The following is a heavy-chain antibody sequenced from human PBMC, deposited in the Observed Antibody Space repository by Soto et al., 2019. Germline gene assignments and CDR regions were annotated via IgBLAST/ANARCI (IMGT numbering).Heavy chain of an antibody. CDR3: ARGLILWFGELSRRGGYYYYMDV. J-gene: IGHJ6*03. D-gene: IGHD3-10*01. CDR2: INDGGDI. CDR1: GGSFSGYQ. V-gene: IGHV4-34*01. Sequence: QVQLQQWGAGLLKPSETLSLTCAVYGGSFSGYQWSWIRQTPGKGLEWIWGINDGGDINYNQSLKSRVTILVDSPKKQISLRLSSVTAADTAVYYCARGLILWFGELSRRGGYYYYMDVWGKGTPVTVSS.